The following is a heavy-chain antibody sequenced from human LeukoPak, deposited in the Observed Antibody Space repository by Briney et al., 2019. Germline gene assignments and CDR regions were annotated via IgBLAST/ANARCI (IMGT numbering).Heavy chain of an antibody. V-gene: IGHV1-8*02. Sequence: ASVKVSCKASGYTFTSYGISWVRQATGQGLEWMGWMNPNSGNTGYAQKFQGRVTMIRNTSISTAYMELSSLRSEDTAVYYCARGAARGYYDFWSGYYSGYYYYGMDVWGQGTTVTVSS. J-gene: IGHJ6*02. D-gene: IGHD3-3*01. CDR1: GYTFTSYG. CDR2: MNPNSGNT. CDR3: ARGAARGYYDFWSGYYSGYYYYGMDV.